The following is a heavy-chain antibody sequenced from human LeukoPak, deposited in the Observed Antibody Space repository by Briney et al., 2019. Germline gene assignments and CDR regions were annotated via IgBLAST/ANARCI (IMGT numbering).Heavy chain of an antibody. Sequence: GGSLRPSWAPSGFTFSSYGMPWVRQPQGKGRGWVAVIWYVGSNKYYPDSVKDRFTISRDNSKNTLYLQRNSLRAEGTAVHYCAKGDGQQLVRGGYSYGVLWYWGQGTLVTVSS. V-gene: IGHV3-33*06. J-gene: IGHJ4*02. CDR3: AKGDGQQLVRGGYSYGVLWY. CDR1: GFTFSSYG. CDR2: IWYVGSNK. D-gene: IGHD6-13*01.